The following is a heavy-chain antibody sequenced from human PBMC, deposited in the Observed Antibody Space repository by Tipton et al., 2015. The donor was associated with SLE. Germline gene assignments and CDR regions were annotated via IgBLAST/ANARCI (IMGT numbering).Heavy chain of an antibody. V-gene: IGHV4-59*11. CDR1: GGSISSHY. CDR3: ASRLTSSFDY. D-gene: IGHD2-2*01. J-gene: IGHJ4*02. Sequence: LRLSCTVSGGSISSHYWSWIRQPPGKGLEWIGYIYYSGSTNYNPPLKSRVTISVDTSKNQFSLKLSSVTAADTAVYYCASRLTSSFDYWGQGTLVTVSS. CDR2: IYYSGST.